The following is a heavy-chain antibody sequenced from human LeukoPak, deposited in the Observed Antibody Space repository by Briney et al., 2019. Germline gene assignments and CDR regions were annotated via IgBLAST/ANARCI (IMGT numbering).Heavy chain of an antibody. D-gene: IGHD3-3*01. J-gene: IGHJ5*02. V-gene: IGHV4-59*01. CDR3: ASSRYYDFWSGQNWFDP. CDR2: IYYSGST. Sequence: KPSETLSLTCTVSGGSISSYSWSWIRQPPGKGLEWIGYIYYSGSTNYNPSLKSRVTISVDTSKNQFSLKLSSVTAADTAVYYCASSRYYDFWSGQNWFDPWGQGTLVTVSS. CDR1: GGSISSYS.